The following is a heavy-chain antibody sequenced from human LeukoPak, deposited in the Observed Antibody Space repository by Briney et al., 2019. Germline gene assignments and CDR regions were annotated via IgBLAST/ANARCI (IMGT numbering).Heavy chain of an antibody. Sequence: GSSVKVSCKASGGTFSSYAISWVRQAPGQGLEWMGRINPNSGGTNYAQKFQGRVTMTRDTSISTAYMELSRLRSDDTAVYYCVRPHTALYNWFDPWGQGTLVTVSS. CDR2: INPNSGGT. J-gene: IGHJ5*02. CDR1: GGTFSSYA. V-gene: IGHV1-2*06. CDR3: VRPHTALYNWFDP. D-gene: IGHD5-18*01.